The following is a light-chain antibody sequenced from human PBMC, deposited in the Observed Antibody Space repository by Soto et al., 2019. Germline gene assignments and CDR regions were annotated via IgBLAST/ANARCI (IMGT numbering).Light chain of an antibody. CDR2: AAS. CDR3: QQSYSTPYT. J-gene: IGKJ2*01. Sequence: DIPMTQSPSSLSASVGDRVTIACRASQSISHYLNWYQQKPGKAPKLLIYAASFLQSGVPSRFSGGGSGTDFTLTISSLQPEDFATYYCQQSYSTPYTFGQGTKLEIK. V-gene: IGKV1-39*01. CDR1: QSISHY.